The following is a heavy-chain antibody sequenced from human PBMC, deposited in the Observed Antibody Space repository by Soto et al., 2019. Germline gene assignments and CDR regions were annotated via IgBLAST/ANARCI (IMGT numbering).Heavy chain of an antibody. D-gene: IGHD3-9*01. V-gene: IGHV4-39*01. CDR3: ASYDILTGYYYFDY. Sequence: SETLSLTCSVSGGSISSSTYYWGWIRQSPRRGLEWIGSHYYSGTTYYNPSLKSRVTVSVDTSKNQFSLKLSSVTAADTAVYYCASYDILTGYYYFDYWGQGTLVTVSS. J-gene: IGHJ4*02. CDR2: HYYSGTT. CDR1: GGSISSSTYY.